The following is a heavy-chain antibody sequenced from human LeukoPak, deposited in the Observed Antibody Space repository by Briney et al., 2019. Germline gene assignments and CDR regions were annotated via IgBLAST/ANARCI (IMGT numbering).Heavy chain of an antibody. CDR2: ISSSSSYI. D-gene: IGHD3-3*01. J-gene: IGHJ5*02. CDR1: GLTFSIYS. V-gene: IGHV3-21*01. Sequence: GGSLRLSCAASGLTFSIYSMNWVRQAPGKGLEWVSSISSSSSYIYYADSVKGRFTISRDNAKNSLYLQMNSLRAEDTAVYYCARDAYDFWSGYDGSWFDPWGQGTLVTVSS. CDR3: ARDAYDFWSGYDGSWFDP.